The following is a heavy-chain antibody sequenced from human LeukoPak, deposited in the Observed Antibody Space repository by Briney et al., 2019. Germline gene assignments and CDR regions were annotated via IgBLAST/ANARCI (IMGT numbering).Heavy chain of an antibody. CDR1: GFTFSSYS. Sequence: EGSLRLSCAASGFTFSSYSMNWVRQAPGKGLEWVSSISSSSSYIYYADSVKGRFTISRDNAKNSLYLQMNSLRAEDTAVYYCARGAGNPYDFWSGYHAVFYYFDYWGQGTLVTVSS. J-gene: IGHJ4*02. CDR2: ISSSSSYI. CDR3: ARGAGNPYDFWSGYHAVFYYFDY. V-gene: IGHV3-21*01. D-gene: IGHD3-3*01.